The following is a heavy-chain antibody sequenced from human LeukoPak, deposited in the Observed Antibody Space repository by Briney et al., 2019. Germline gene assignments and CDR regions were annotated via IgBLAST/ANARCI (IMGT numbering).Heavy chain of an antibody. CDR1: GFTFGDYA. CDR2: ISGSGDYT. D-gene: IGHD5-12*01. V-gene: IGHV3-23*01. Sequence: PGGSLRLSCTASGFTFGDYAMSWFRQAPGKGLEWVSAISGSGDYTYYTDSVKGRFTISRDNSKNTLYLQMNSLRAEDTAIYYCAKTYSGYDGVDSWGQGTLVTVSS. CDR3: AKTYSGYDGVDS. J-gene: IGHJ4*02.